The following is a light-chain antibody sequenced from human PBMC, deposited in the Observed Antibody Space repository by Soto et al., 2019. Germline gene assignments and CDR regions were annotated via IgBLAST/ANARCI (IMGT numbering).Light chain of an antibody. J-gene: IGKJ4*01. CDR1: QSVRSY. CDR3: QQRRDWPHT. CDR2: DAS. V-gene: IGKV3-11*01. Sequence: EIVLTQSPATLSLSAGERATLSCRASQSVRSYGAWYQQKPGQAPRLLMYDASNRATGVPARFSGSGSGTDFTLTISSLESEDFAVHYCQQRRDWPHTFGGGTKVEIK.